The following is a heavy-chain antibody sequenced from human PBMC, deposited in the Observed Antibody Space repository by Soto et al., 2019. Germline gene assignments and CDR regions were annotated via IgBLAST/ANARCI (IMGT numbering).Heavy chain of an antibody. J-gene: IGHJ6*04. CDR3: VSGYCSSTSCYYYYGMDV. CDR1: GYSFTSYW. Sequence: GESLKISCKGSGYSFTSYWISWVRQMPGKGLEWMERIDPSDSYTNYSPSFQGHVTISADKSISTAYLQWSSLKASDTAMFYCVSGYCSSTSCYYYYGMDVWGKGTTVTVSS. CDR2: IDPSDSYT. V-gene: IGHV5-10-1*01. D-gene: IGHD2-2*01.